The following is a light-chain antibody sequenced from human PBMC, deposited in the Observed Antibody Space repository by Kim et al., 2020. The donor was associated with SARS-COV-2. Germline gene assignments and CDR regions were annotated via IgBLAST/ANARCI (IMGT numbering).Light chain of an antibody. CDR2: SIK. CDR1: TGAVTSGYY. V-gene: IGLV7-43*01. J-gene: IGLJ2*01. CDR3: LLYYDGAQV. Sequence: PGGTVTLTCASSTGAVTSGYYPNWFQQKPGQAPRALIYSIKNRHSWTPARFSGSLLGGKAALTLSGAQPEDEAEYYCLLYYDGAQVFGGGTKLTVL.